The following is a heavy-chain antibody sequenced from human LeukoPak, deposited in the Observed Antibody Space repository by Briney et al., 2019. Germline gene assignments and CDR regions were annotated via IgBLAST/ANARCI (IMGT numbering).Heavy chain of an antibody. D-gene: IGHD3-22*01. CDR1: GYTFTGYY. J-gene: IGHJ4*02. CDR3: ARDAYYYDSSGYYYGY. Sequence: ASVKVSCKASGYTFTGYYMHWVRQAPGQGLEWMGWTNPNSGGTNYAQKFQGRVTMTRDTSISTAYMELSRLRSDDTAVYYCARDAYYYDSSGYYYGYWGQGTLVTVSS. V-gene: IGHV1-2*02. CDR2: TNPNSGGT.